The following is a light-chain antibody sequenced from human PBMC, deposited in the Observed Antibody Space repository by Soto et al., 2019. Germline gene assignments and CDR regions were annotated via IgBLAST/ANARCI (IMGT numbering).Light chain of an antibody. CDR1: HSVGSL. J-gene: IGKJ5*01. CDR3: QQRHMWPIT. Sequence: EIVLTQTPATLSLSPGDRATLSCRASHSVGSLLAWYQQKPGQAPRLLMYFASNRATGIPPRFSGSGSGTDFTLTISSLEPEDSAVYYCQQRHMWPITFGQGTRLEIK. CDR2: FAS. V-gene: IGKV3-11*01.